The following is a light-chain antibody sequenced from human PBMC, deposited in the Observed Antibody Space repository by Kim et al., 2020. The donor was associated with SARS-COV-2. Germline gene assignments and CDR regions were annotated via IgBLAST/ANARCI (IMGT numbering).Light chain of an antibody. V-gene: IGLV1-40*01. CDR3: QSYDSSLSGVV. Sequence: QRVTISCTGSSSNIGAGYDVHWYEQLPGTAPKLLIYGNNNRPSGVPDRFSGSKSGTSASLAITGLQAEDEAHYYCQSYDSSLSGVVFGGGTQLTVL. J-gene: IGLJ2*01. CDR2: GNN. CDR1: SSNIGAGYD.